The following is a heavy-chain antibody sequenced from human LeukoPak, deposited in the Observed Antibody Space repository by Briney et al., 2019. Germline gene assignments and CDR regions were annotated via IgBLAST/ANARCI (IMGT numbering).Heavy chain of an antibody. J-gene: IGHJ5*02. D-gene: IGHD2-15*01. CDR3: ARSFRRGYCSGGSCYYNDNWFDP. Sequence: PSETLSLTCTVSGGSISGYYWSWSRQPPGKGVEWIGNLYYMRGAWYKSSLKSRVTTSVDTSRNEFSLKLSSVTAADTAVYYCARSFRRGYCSGGSCYYNDNWFDPWGQGTLVTVSS. V-gene: IGHV4-59*01. CDR1: GGSISGYY. CDR2: LYYMRGA.